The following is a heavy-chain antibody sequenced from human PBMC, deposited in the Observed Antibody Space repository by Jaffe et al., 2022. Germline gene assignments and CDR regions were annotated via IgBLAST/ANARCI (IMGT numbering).Heavy chain of an antibody. J-gene: IGHJ4*02. CDR1: GGSISSGSYY. V-gene: IGHV4-61*02. D-gene: IGHD5-18*01. CDR3: ARGLNTAMVRGSYYFDY. CDR2: IYTSGST. Sequence: QVQLLESGPGLVKPSQTLSLTCTVSGGSISSGSYYWSWIRQPAGKGLEWIGRIYTSGSTNYNPSLKSRVSISADTSMNQFSLKLTSVTAADTAVYYCARGLNTAMVRGSYYFDYWGQGTLVTVSS.